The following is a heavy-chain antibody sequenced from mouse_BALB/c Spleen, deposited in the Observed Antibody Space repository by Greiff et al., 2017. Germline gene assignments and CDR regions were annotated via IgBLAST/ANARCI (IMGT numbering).Heavy chain of an antibody. D-gene: IGHD1-1*01. J-gene: IGHJ1*01. CDR3: GSHYYGSGYWYFDD. Sequence: QVQLQQSGAELVKPGASVSLSCKASGYSFTEYIIHWVKQRSGQGLEWIGWFYPGSGSIKYNEKFKDKATLTADKSSSTIYMELSRMTSEESAVYFCGSHYYGSGYWYFDDWGAGTTVTVSA. CDR2: FYPGSGSI. CDR1: GYSFTEYI. V-gene: IGHV1-62-2*01.